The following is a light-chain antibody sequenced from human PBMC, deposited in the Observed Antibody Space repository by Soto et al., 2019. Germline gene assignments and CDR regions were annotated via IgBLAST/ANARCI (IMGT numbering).Light chain of an antibody. J-gene: IGLJ2*01. CDR2: QDK. CDR3: QTWDNSTLV. Sequence: SYELTQPPSVSVSPGQTARITCSGDKLGEKFACWYQQKPGQSPVVVIYQDKKRPSAIPERFSGSNSGNTATLTISGTETMDEADYYCQTWDNSTLVFGGGTKLTVL. V-gene: IGLV3-1*01. CDR1: KLGEKF.